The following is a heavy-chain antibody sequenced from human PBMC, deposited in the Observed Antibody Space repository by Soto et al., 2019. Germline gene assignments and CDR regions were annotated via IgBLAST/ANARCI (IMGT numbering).Heavy chain of an antibody. CDR3: ARDWDLLRFLEWFDYYFDY. D-gene: IGHD3-3*01. CDR1: GFTFSSYA. CDR2: ISYDGSNK. V-gene: IGHV3-30-3*01. Sequence: GGSLRLSCAASGFTFSSYAMHWVRQAPGKGLEWVAVISYDGSNKYYADSVKGRFTISRDNSKNTLCLQMNSLRAEDTAVYYCARDWDLLRFLEWFDYYFDYWGQGTLVTVSS. J-gene: IGHJ4*02.